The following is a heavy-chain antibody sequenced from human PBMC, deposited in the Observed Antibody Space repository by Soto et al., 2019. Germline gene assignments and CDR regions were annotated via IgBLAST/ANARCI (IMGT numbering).Heavy chain of an antibody. CDR3: GRENSSGWHGRDAFDI. D-gene: IGHD6-19*01. J-gene: IGHJ3*02. V-gene: IGHV3-66*01. CDR1: GFTVSSNY. Sequence: PGGSLRLSCAASGFTVSSNYMSWVRQAPGKGLEWVSVIYSGGSTYYADSVKGRFTISRDNSKNTLYLQMNSLRAEDTAVYYCGRENSSGWHGRDAFDIWGQGTMVTVSS. CDR2: IYSGGST.